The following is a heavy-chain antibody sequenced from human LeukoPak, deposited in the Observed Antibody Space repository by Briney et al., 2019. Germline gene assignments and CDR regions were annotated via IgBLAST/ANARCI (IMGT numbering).Heavy chain of an antibody. CDR1: GFTFSSYA. CDR3: AGQLWTLLEMDV. CDR2: ISYDGSNK. J-gene: IGHJ6*04. D-gene: IGHD5-18*01. Sequence: GRSLRLSCAASGFTFSSYAMHWVRQAPGKGLEWVAVISYDGSNKYYADSVKGRFTISRDNSKNTLYLQMNSLRAEDTAVYYCAGQLWTLLEMDVWGKGTTVTVSS. V-gene: IGHV3-30*04.